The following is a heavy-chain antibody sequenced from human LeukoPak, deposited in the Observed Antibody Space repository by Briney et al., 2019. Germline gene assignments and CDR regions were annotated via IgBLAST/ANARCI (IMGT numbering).Heavy chain of an antibody. V-gene: IGHV3-23*01. CDR2: ISGSGGST. CDR3: AKEGGIAAAAGPYGFDY. CDR1: GFTFSSYA. D-gene: IGHD6-13*01. J-gene: IGHJ4*02. Sequence: PGGSLRLSCAASGFTFSSYAMSWVRQAPGKGLEWVSAISGSGGSTYYADSVKGRFTISRDNSKNTLYLQMNSLRAEDTAVYYCAKEGGIAAAAGPYGFDYWGQGTLVTVSS.